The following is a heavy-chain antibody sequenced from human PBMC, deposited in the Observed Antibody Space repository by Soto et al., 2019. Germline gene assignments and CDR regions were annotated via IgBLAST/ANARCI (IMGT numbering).Heavy chain of an antibody. CDR1: GFTFTSSA. V-gene: IGHV1-58*01. J-gene: IGHJ6*02. D-gene: IGHD3-9*01. CDR3: AAGLYYDILTGRRANYYYGMDV. Sequence: ASVKVSCKASGFTFTSSAVQWVRQARGQRLEWIGWIVVGSGNTNYAQKFQERVTITRDMSTSTAYMELSSLRSEDTAVYYCAAGLYYDILTGRRANYYYGMDVWGQGTTVTVSS. CDR2: IVVGSGNT.